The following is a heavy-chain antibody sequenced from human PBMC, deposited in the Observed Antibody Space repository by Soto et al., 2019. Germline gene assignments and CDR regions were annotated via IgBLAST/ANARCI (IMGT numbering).Heavy chain of an antibody. CDR2: INQSGST. CDR3: ARGLPIAAAGTGVTSRWFDP. CDR1: GRSFSGYY. D-gene: IGHD6-13*01. Sequence: PSESLSRTCAVYGRSFSGYYSSWIRQPPGKGLVWIGEINQSGSTNYNPSLKSRVTISVDTSKNQFSLKLSSVTAADTAVYYCARGLPIAAAGTGVTSRWFDPWGQGTLVTVSS. V-gene: IGHV4-34*01. J-gene: IGHJ5*02.